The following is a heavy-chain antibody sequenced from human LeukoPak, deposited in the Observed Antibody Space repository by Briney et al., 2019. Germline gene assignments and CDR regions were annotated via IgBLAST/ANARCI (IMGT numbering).Heavy chain of an antibody. D-gene: IGHD4-23*01. CDR2: IKQDGSEK. J-gene: IGHJ6*03. CDR1: GFTFSTNW. V-gene: IGHV3-7*04. CDR3: AKDNGGGRFRHLYYMDV. Sequence: GGSLRLSCAASGFTFSTNWMNWVRQVPGRGLEWVANIKQDGSEKNYVDSVKGRFTISRDNAKNSLFLQMNSLRTEDTAVYFCAKDNGGGRFRHLYYMDVWGKGTTVTVSS.